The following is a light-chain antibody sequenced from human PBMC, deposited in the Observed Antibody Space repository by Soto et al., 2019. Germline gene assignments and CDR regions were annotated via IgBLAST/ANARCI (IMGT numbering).Light chain of an antibody. J-gene: IGLJ3*02. Sequence: QSALTQPASVSGSPGQSITISYTGTSSDIGSNTYVSWFQQRPGKAPTLIIYEVSNRPSGVSTHFSGSKSGNTASLTISGLLPEDEAEYYCSSYTTTTRLFGGGTKLTVL. CDR2: EVS. CDR1: SSDIGSNTY. CDR3: SSYTTTTRL. V-gene: IGLV2-14*01.